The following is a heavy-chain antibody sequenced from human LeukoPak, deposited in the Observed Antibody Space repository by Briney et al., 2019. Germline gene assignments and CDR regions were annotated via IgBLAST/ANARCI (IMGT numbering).Heavy chain of an antibody. V-gene: IGHV3-13*01. CDR2: IGTAGDT. Sequence: PGGSLRLSCAASGFTFSSYDMHWVRQATGKGLEWVSAIGTAGDTYYPGSVKGRFTISRENAKNSLYLQMNSLRAGDTAVYYCARAGPYPDYYFDYWGQGTLVTVSS. J-gene: IGHJ4*02. CDR1: GFTFSSYD. CDR3: ARAGPYPDYYFDY.